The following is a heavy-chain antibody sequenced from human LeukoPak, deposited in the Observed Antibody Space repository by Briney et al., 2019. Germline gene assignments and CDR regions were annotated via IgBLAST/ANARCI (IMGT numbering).Heavy chain of an antibody. CDR3: AREVNDPDAFDI. CDR1: GFSFSDYY. J-gene: IGHJ3*02. V-gene: IGHV3-11*01. CDR2: IDGSGYTI. Sequence: GGSLRLSCAASGFSFSDYYMSWIRQAPGKGLEGVSYIDGSGYTIFYTDSVKGRFTISRDNAKNSLHLKMNSLRAEDTTVYFCAREVNDPDAFDIWGQGTLVTVSS.